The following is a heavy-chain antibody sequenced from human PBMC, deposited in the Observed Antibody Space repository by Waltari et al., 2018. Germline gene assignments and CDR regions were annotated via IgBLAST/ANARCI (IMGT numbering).Heavy chain of an antibody. CDR3: AKDGGWYYFEN. D-gene: IGHD6-19*01. CDR2: INAGNGNT. Sequence: QVQLAQSGPEVKKPGASVKVSCKASGYTFTTYPIHWVRRAPGQGLEWRGWINAGNGNTKYSHKFQGRVTITMDTSASTVYMELSSLTSEDTALYYWAKDGGWYYFENWGQGTLVTVSS. J-gene: IGHJ4*02. CDR1: GYTFTTYP. V-gene: IGHV1-3*01.